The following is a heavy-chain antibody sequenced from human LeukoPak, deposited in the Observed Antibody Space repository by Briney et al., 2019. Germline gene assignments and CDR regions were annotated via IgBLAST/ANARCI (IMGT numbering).Heavy chain of an antibody. CDR3: ARDGDIVVVPAAIPYYFDY. Sequence: SGGSLRLSCAASGFTFSSYSMNWVRQAPGKGLEWVSSISSSSSYIYYTDSVKGRLTISRDNAKNSLYLQMNSLRAEDTAVYYCARDGDIVVVPAAIPYYFDYWGQGTLVTVSS. V-gene: IGHV3-21*01. CDR2: ISSSSSYI. CDR1: GFTFSSYS. D-gene: IGHD2-2*02. J-gene: IGHJ4*02.